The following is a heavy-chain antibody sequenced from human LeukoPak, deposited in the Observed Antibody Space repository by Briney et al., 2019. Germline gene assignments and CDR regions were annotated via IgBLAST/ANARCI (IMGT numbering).Heavy chain of an antibody. V-gene: IGHV3-23*01. CDR3: AKVAALYYDILTGYYYYYYYMDV. CDR2: ISGSGGST. J-gene: IGHJ6*03. Sequence: GGSLRLSCAASGFTFSSYAMSWVRKAPGKGLEWVSAISGSGGSTFYADSVKGRFTISRDNSKNKLYLQMNSLRAEDTAVYYCAKVAALYYDILTGYYYYYYYMDVWGKGTTVTVSS. CDR1: GFTFSSYA. D-gene: IGHD3-9*01.